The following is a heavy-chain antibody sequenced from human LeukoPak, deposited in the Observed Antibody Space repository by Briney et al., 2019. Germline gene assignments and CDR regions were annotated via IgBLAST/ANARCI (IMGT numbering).Heavy chain of an antibody. Sequence: GGSLRLSCAASGFTFSSYAMTWVRQAPGKGLEWASGISGSGGSTYYADSVKGRFTISRDNSKNTLYVQMNSPRAEDTAVYYCAKSDYYDSSGYYYGSDYWGQGTLVTVSS. CDR1: GFTFSSYA. V-gene: IGHV3-23*01. CDR3: AKSDYYDSSGYYYGSDY. D-gene: IGHD3-22*01. CDR2: ISGSGGST. J-gene: IGHJ4*02.